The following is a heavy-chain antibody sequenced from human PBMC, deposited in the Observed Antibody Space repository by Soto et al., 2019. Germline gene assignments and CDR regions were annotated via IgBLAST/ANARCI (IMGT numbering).Heavy chain of an antibody. CDR2: IHYSGST. CDR3: ARTPMVRGVIGWFDP. Sequence: QEQLQESGPGLVKPSQTLSLTCTVSGDSISSGDYYWSWIRQHPGKGLEWIGYIHYSGSTAHNPSLESRVTFSLYTSKNHFSLRLTSVTAADTAIYYCARTPMVRGVIGWFDPWGQGALVTVSS. CDR1: GDSISSGDYY. V-gene: IGHV4-31*03. J-gene: IGHJ5*02. D-gene: IGHD3-10*01.